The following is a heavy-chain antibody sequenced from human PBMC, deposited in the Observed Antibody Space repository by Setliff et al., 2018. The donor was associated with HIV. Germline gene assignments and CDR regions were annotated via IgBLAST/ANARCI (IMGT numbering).Heavy chain of an antibody. CDR3: ARTGHYYYYYMDV. CDR1: GFTFDDYG. J-gene: IGHJ6*03. Sequence: GGSLRLSCEASGFTFDDYGMNWVRQAPGKGLEWVSSISSSSSYIYYADSVKGRFTISRDNAKNSLYLQMNSLRAEDTAVYYCARTGHYYYYYMDVWGKGTTVTVSS. V-gene: IGHV3-21*01. CDR2: ISSSSSYI.